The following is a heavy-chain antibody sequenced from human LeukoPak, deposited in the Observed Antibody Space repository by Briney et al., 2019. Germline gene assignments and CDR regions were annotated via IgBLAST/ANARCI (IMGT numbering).Heavy chain of an antibody. D-gene: IGHD2-15*01. CDR3: AKDRDRPPSGGSCYDY. CDR1: GFTFSSYA. Sequence: GGSLRLSCADSGFTFSSYAISWVRQAPGKWLEWVSAISGSGGSTYYADSVKGRFTISRDNSKNTLYLQMNSLRAEDTAVYYCAKDRDRPPSGGSCYDYWSQGTLVTVSS. J-gene: IGHJ4*02. CDR2: ISGSGGST. V-gene: IGHV3-23*01.